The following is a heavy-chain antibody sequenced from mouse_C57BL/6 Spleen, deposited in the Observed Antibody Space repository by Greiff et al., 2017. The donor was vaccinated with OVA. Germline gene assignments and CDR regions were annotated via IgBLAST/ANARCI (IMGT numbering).Heavy chain of an antibody. CDR1: GYTFTSYW. D-gene: IGHD1-1*01. V-gene: IGHV1-7*01. Sequence: VQGVESGAELAKPGASVKLSCKASGYTFTSYWMHWVKQRPGQGLEWIGYINPSSGYTKYNQKFKDKATLTADKSSSTAYMQLSSPTYEDSAVYYCAKNYYGNWYFDVWGTGTTVTVSS. CDR2: INPSSGYT. J-gene: IGHJ1*03. CDR3: AKNYYGNWYFDV.